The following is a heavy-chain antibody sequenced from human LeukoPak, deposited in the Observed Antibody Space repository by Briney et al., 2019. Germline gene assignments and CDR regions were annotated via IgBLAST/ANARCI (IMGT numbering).Heavy chain of an antibody. D-gene: IGHD3-3*01. V-gene: IGHV3-21*01. CDR2: ISSSSYI. CDR1: GFTFSSYS. J-gene: IGHJ4*02. CDR3: ARDAGIFGVSYFDY. Sequence: GGSLRLSCAASGFTFSSYSMNWVRQAPGKGLEWVSSISSSSYIYYADSVKGRFTISRDNAKNSLYLQMNSLRAEDTAVYYCARDAGIFGVSYFDYWGQGTLVTVSS.